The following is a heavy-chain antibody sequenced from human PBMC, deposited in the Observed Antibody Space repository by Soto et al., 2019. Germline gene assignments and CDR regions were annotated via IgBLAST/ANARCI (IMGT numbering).Heavy chain of an antibody. Sequence: PGGSLRLSCAASGLTLSNYWISWVRQAPGKGLEWVANIKQDGSVKYYVDSVKGRFTISRDNAKSSLYLQMNSLRAEDTALYYCARDYYGSGSHDSWGQGTLVTVSS. CDR2: IKQDGSVK. V-gene: IGHV3-7*03. D-gene: IGHD3-10*01. CDR1: GLTLSNYW. CDR3: ARDYYGSGSHDS. J-gene: IGHJ5*01.